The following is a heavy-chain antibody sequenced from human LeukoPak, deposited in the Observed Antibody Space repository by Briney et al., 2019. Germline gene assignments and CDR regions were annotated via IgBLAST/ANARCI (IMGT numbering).Heavy chain of an antibody. J-gene: IGHJ5*02. CDR3: ARDLRGYSYGSNWFDP. Sequence: AAVRVSCKASGGTFSSYAISWVRQAPGQGLEWMGGTIPIFGTANYAQKFQGRVTITADESTSTAYMELSSLRSEDTAVYYCARDLRGYSYGSNWFDPWGQGTLVTVSS. CDR2: TIPIFGTA. CDR1: GGTFSSYA. V-gene: IGHV1-69*13. D-gene: IGHD5-18*01.